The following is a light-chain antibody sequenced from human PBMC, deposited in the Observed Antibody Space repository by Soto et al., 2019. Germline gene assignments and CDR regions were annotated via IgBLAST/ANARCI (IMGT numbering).Light chain of an antibody. Sequence: EIVLTQSPGTLSLSPGERATLSCRASQSVTNSFLAWYQQKPGQSPRLLIYDTSNRATGIQARFSGSGSGTDFTLTIRSLEPEDFAVYYCKQRANWRITFGQGTRLEIK. CDR2: DTS. J-gene: IGKJ5*01. CDR1: QSVTNS. CDR3: KQRANWRIT. V-gene: IGKV3-11*01.